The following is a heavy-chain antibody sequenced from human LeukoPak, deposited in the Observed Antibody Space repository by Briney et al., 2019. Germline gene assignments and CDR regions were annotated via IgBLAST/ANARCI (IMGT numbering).Heavy chain of an antibody. J-gene: IGHJ4*02. V-gene: IGHV4-61*02. D-gene: IGHD1-26*01. CDR2: IYTSGTT. Sequence: PSETLSLTCTVSGGSISRSSYYWSWIRQPAGKGLEWIGRIYTSGTTIYNPSLMSRVTISVDTSKNQFSLKLSSVTAADTAVYYCARAVSIVGATTPLYYFDYWGQGTLVTVSS. CDR1: GGSISRSSYY. CDR3: ARAVSIVGATTPLYYFDY.